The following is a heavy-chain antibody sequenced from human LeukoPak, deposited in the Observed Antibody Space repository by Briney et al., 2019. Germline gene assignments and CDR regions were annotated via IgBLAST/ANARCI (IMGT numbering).Heavy chain of an antibody. CDR3: ARDWSASTGWFDP. CDR2: ISSSSTSI. V-gene: IGHV3-21*01. CDR1: GFTFSSYS. J-gene: IGHJ5*02. D-gene: IGHD4-17*01. Sequence: GGSLRLSCAASGFTFSSYSMNWVRQAPGKGLEWVSSISSSSTSIYYADSVKGRFTISRDNARNSLYLQMISLRVDDTAVYYCARDWSASTGWFDPWGQGTLVTVSA.